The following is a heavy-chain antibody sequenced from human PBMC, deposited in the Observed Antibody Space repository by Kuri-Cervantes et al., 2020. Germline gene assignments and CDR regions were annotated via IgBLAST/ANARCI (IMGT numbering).Heavy chain of an antibody. CDR3: AREGWGSDYYGMDV. Sequence: GESLKISCAASGFTFSSYGMHWVRQAPGKGLEWVAVIPYDGSNKYYADSVKGRFTISRDNSKNTLYLQTNSLRAEDTAVYYCAREGWGSDYYGMDVWGQGTTVTVSS. V-gene: IGHV3-30*03. CDR1: GFTFSSYG. D-gene: IGHD7-27*01. CDR2: IPYDGSNK. J-gene: IGHJ6*02.